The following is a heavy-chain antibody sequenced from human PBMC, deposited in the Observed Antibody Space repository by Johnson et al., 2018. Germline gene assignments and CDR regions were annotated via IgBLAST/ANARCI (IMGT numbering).Heavy chain of an antibody. D-gene: IGHD3-10*01. CDR1: GFTFGDYA. V-gene: IGHV3-49*05. J-gene: IGHJ4*02. Sequence: VQLVESGGGLVKPGRSLRLSCTTSGFTFGDYAMTWFRQAPGKGLEWVGFIRSNSYGAATEYAASVKGRFTISRDDSKSIAYLQMNSLKTEDTAVYYCTRVQYFYGSGTYFTPNYWGQGTLLTVSS. CDR2: IRSNSYGAAT. CDR3: TRVQYFYGSGTYFTPNY.